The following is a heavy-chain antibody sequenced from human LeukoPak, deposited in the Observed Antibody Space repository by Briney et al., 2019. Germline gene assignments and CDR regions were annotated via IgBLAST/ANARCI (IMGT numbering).Heavy chain of an antibody. D-gene: IGHD6-13*01. V-gene: IGHV3-9*01. CDR1: GFTFDDYA. CDR2: ISWNSGSI. Sequence: GRSLRLSCAASGFTFDDYAMHWVRQAPGKGLEWVSGISWNSGSIGYADSVKGRFTISRDNAKNSLYLQMNSLRAEDTALYYCAKDTGSSWYARGLYYGMDVWGQGTTVTVSS. CDR3: AKDTGSSWYARGLYYGMDV. J-gene: IGHJ6*02.